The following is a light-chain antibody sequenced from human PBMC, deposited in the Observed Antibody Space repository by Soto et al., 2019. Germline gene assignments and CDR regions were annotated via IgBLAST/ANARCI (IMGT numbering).Light chain of an antibody. J-gene: IGLJ1*01. Sequence: SALAQPASLFGSPGQSITISCTGTSSGIGGYNYVSWYQKHPGEAPKLVIYGVSNRPSGVSNRFSGSKFDNTASLTISGLQADDEADYYCSSYTITSAPVFGTGTKVTVL. CDR1: SSGIGGYNY. CDR2: GVS. V-gene: IGLV2-14*03. CDR3: SSYTITSAPV.